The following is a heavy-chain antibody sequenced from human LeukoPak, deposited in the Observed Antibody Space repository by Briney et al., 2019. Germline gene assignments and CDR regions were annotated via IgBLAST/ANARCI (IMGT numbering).Heavy chain of an antibody. CDR1: GFTFSSYW. Sequence: GGSLRLSCAASGFTFSSYWMSWVRQAPGKGLEWVANIKQDGSAQSYVDSVKGRFTISRDNARNSLYLQMNSLRAEDTAVYYCANLDWPTRRVFDIWGLGTLVTVSS. CDR3: ANLDWPTRRVFDI. J-gene: IGHJ3*02. D-gene: IGHD3-9*01. CDR2: IKQDGSAQ. V-gene: IGHV3-7*01.